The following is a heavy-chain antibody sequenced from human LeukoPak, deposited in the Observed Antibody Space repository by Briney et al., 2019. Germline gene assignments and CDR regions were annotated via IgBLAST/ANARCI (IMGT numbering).Heavy chain of an antibody. CDR3: AKVDWYLDL. V-gene: IGHV3-64*01. Sequence: GGSLRLSCAASGFTFSDYAMHWVRQAPGKGLEYLSGITSNGDGTYYANSVKGRFTISRDNSKNTLYLQMNSLRPEDTAVYYCAKVDWYLDLWGHGTLITVSS. CDR1: GFTFSDYA. CDR2: ITSNGDGT. J-gene: IGHJ2*01.